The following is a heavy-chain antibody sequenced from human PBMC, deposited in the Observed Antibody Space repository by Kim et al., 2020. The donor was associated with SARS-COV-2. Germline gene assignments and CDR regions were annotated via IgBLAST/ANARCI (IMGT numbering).Heavy chain of an antibody. V-gene: IGHV1-18*01. D-gene: IGHD2-2*01. J-gene: IGHJ6*02. CDR2: ISAYNGNT. CDR3: ARDVRGGIVVVPAAHYGMDV. CDR1: GYTFTSYG. Sequence: ASVKVSCKASGYTFTSYGISWVRQAPGQGLEWMGWISAYNGNTNYAQKLQGRVTMTTDTSTSTAYMELRSLRSDDTAVYYCARDVRGGIVVVPAAHYGMDVWGQGTTVTVSS.